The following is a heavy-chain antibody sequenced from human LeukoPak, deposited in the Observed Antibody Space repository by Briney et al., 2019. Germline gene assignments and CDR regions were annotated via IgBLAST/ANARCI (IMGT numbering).Heavy chain of an antibody. CDR2: ISSSSSYI. D-gene: IGHD6-13*01. J-gene: IGHJ6*04. Sequence: GGSLRLSCAASGFTFSSYSMNWVRQAPGKGLEWVSSISSSSSYIYYADSVKGRFTISRDNAKNSLYLQMNSLRAEDTAVYYCASESSSWYGRDYWGKGTTVTVSS. CDR1: GFTFSSYS. CDR3: ASESSSWYGRDY. V-gene: IGHV3-21*01.